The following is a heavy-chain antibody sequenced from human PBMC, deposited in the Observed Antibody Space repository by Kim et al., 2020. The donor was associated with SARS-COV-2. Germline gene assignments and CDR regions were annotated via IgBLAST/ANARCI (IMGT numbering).Heavy chain of an antibody. J-gene: IGHJ6*02. CDR3: ARRTVVNSGSYYHGLDV. Sequence: GESLKISCKASGYFFDSHWIGWVRQTPGKGLEWMGIIYPGDSDTRYSPSFQGQVTISAEKSISSAYLQWSSLKASDTAIYYCARRTVVNSGSYYHGLDVWGQGTTVTVPS. CDR1: GYFFDSHW. CDR2: IYPGDSDT. V-gene: IGHV5-51*01. D-gene: IGHD2-21*01.